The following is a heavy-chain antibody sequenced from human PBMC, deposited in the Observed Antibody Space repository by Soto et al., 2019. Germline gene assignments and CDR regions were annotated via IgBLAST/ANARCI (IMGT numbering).Heavy chain of an antibody. CDR2: TYYRTKWYN. CDR3: AREYETGWST. Sequence: PSQTLSLTCAISGDSVFNNTAAWNWIRQSPSKGLEWLGRTYYRTKWYNEYALSVKSRITINPDTSKNQFSLQLNSVTLDDTAVYYCAREYETGWSTWGQATLVTVSS. J-gene: IGHJ4*02. CDR1: GDSVFNNTAA. V-gene: IGHV6-1*01. D-gene: IGHD6-19*01.